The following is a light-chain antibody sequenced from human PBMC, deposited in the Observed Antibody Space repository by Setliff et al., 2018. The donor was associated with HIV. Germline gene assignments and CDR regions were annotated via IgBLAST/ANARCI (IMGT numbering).Light chain of an antibody. CDR1: SSDVGGYNY. Sequence: QSALTQPASVSGSPGQSITMSCTGTSSDVGGYNYVSWYQHHPGKAPKLMIYEVTNRPSGVSSRFSGSKSGNTASLTIFGLQAEDEADYYCAAWDDSLSSYVFGPGTKVTVL. CDR2: EVT. J-gene: IGLJ1*01. CDR3: AAWDDSLSSYV. V-gene: IGLV2-14*01.